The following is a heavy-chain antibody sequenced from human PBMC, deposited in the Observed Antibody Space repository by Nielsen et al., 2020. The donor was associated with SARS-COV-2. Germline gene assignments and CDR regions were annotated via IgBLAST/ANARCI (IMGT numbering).Heavy chain of an antibody. CDR1: GFTFSRTS. J-gene: IGHJ4*02. Sequence: GGSLRLSCAASGFTFSRTSMNWVRQAPGKGLEWVSMISGSGYSTYYADSVKGRFTISRDNSKNTLYLQMNSLRAEDTAVYYCANHYYDSSGYLNYWGQGTLVTVSS. V-gene: IGHV3-23*01. CDR3: ANHYYDSSGYLNY. CDR2: ISGSGYST. D-gene: IGHD3-22*01.